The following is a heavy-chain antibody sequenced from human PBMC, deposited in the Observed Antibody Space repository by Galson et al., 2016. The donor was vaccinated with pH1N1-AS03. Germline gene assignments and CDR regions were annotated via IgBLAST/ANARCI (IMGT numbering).Heavy chain of an antibody. CDR1: GFSFSSYG. CDR2: IPYDGNNK. J-gene: IGHJ6*02. D-gene: IGHD4-11*01. V-gene: IGHV3-30*02. CDR3: AKDHSNFYGMAV. Sequence: SLRLSCAASGFSFSSYGMHWARQAPGKGLEWVAFIPYDGNNKYYSDSVKGRFTISRDNSKNTVYLQMNSLRAEDTAVYYCAKDHSNFYGMAVWGQGTTVTVSS.